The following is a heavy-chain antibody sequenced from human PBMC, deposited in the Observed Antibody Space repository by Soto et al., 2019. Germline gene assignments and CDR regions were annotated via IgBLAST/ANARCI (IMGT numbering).Heavy chain of an antibody. D-gene: IGHD6-13*01. CDR2: ISGTGYNT. J-gene: IGHJ4*02. V-gene: IGHV3-23*01. CDR1: GFTFTSYA. Sequence: GGSLRLSCAASGFTFTSYAMNWVRLAPGKGLEWVSAISGTGYNTYYADSVKGRFTISRDNTKNTLYLQMNSLRAEDTAVYYCAKAGFSSSWTPTYFDYWGQGTLVTVSS. CDR3: AKAGFSSSWTPTYFDY.